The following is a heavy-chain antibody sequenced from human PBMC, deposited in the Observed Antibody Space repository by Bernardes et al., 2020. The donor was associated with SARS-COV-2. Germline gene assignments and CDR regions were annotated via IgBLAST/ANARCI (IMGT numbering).Heavy chain of an antibody. Sequence: AATGFSGNTYGMHWVRQAPGKGLEWVALISYDGSNKYYADSVKGRFTISRDNSKNTLSLQMNSLRAEDTALYYCAKDQGWIAAAGRMPDYWGQGTLVTVSS. V-gene: IGHV3-30*18. J-gene: IGHJ4*02. CDR3: AKDQGWIAAAGRMPDY. CDR1: GFSGNTYG. D-gene: IGHD6-13*01. CDR2: ISYDGSNK.